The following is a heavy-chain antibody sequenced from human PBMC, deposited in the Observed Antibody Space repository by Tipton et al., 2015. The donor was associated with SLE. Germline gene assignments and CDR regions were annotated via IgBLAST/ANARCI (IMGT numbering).Heavy chain of an antibody. CDR1: GVSMCRVGYY. Sequence: TLSLTCTVSGVSMCRVGYYWSWIRQHPGKGLGCIGYIYYSGNTHYSPSLKSRVTMPVDTSKNQFSLTLSSVTAADTAVYFCVRGQEDWYFDVWGRGTLVTVSS. CDR3: VRGQEDWYFDV. J-gene: IGHJ2*01. CDR2: IYYSGNT. V-gene: IGHV4-31*03.